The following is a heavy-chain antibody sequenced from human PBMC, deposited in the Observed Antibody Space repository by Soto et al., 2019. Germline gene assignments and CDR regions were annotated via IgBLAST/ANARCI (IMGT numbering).Heavy chain of an antibody. Sequence: PARSLRLSCAASGFPFSSYGMNWVRQPPSKGLEWVSALSGSACPKHDADSVRGRFTISRDNSNNTLFLQMNSLRADDTAVYYCAKDQASGQGSFDSWGQGTMVTVSS. CDR1: GFPFSSYG. CDR2: LSGSACPK. V-gene: IGHV3-23*01. J-gene: IGHJ4*02. CDR3: AKDQASGQGSFDS.